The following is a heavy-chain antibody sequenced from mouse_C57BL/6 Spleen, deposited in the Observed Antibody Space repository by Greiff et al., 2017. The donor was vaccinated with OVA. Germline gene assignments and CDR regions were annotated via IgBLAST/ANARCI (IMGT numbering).Heavy chain of an antibody. CDR3: ARDGIITTVVPYAMDY. V-gene: IGHV1-81*01. CDR2: IYPRSGNT. Sequence: VKLMESGAELARPGASVKLSCKASGYTFTSYGISWVKQRTGQGLEWIGEIYPRSGNTYYNEKFKGKATLTADKSSSTAYMELRSLTSEDSAVYFCARDGIITTVVPYAMDYWGQGTSVTVSS. J-gene: IGHJ4*01. D-gene: IGHD1-1*01. CDR1: GYTFTSYG.